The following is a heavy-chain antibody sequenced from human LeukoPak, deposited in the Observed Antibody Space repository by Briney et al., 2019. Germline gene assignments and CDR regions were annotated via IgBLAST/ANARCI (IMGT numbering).Heavy chain of an antibody. CDR3: TTDRGYSGYDRFDY. V-gene: IGHV3-15*01. D-gene: IGHD5-12*01. CDR1: GFTFSNAW. J-gene: IGHJ4*02. CDR2: IKSNTDGGTT. Sequence: KSGGSLRLSCAASGFTFSNAWMCWVRQAPGKGLEWVGRIKSNTDGGTTDYAAPVKGRFTISRDYSKNTLYLQMNSLKTEDTAVYYCTTDRGYSGYDRFDYWGQGILVTVSS.